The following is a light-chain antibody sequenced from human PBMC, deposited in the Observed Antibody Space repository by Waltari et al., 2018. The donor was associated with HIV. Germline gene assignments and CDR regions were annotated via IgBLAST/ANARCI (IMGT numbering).Light chain of an antibody. CDR1: SSAVGGDNS. Sequence: SGLTQPPSASGSPGQSVTMSCTGTSSAVGGDNSVSWYLQHPGKAPKLMISEVTKRPSGVPDRFSGSKSGNTASLTVSGLQPEDEADYCCSSYAGSNNHLIFGGGTKLTVL. J-gene: IGLJ2*01. V-gene: IGLV2-8*01. CDR3: SSYAGSNNHLI. CDR2: EVT.